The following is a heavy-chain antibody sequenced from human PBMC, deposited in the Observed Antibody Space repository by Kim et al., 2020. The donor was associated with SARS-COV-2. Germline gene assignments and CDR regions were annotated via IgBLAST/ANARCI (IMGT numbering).Heavy chain of an antibody. D-gene: IGHD2-15*01. CDR3: ARVVVGATGWFDP. V-gene: IGHV4-31*03. CDR1: GGSISSGGYY. Sequence: SETLSLTCTVSGGSISSGGYYWSWIRQHPGKGLEWIGYIYYSGSTYYNPSLKSRVTISVDTSKNQFSLKLSSVTVADTAVYYCARVVVGATGWFDPWGQGTLVTDSS. J-gene: IGHJ5*02. CDR2: IYYSGST.